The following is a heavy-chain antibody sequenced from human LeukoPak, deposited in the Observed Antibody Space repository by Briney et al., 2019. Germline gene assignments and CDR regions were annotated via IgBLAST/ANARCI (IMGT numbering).Heavy chain of an antibody. J-gene: IGHJ4*02. D-gene: IGHD6-25*01. CDR1: GFTFSSHW. V-gene: IGHV3-7*01. CDR3: TRDRSRAVDD. CDR2: INQGGSDK. Sequence: GGSLRLSCAASGFTFSSHWMSWVRQAPGKGLEWVANINQGGSDKYYVDSVKGRFTISKDNANNLLYLQMNSLRGEDTAVYYCTRDRSRAVDDWGQGTLVTVSS.